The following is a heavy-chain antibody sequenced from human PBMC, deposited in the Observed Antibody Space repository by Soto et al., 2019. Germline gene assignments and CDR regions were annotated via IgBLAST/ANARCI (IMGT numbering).Heavy chain of an antibody. Sequence: PSETLSLTCTVSGGSISSYYWSWIRQPPGEGLGWIGYIYYSGSTNYNPSLKSRVTISVDTSKNQFSLKLSSVTAADTAVYYCAREGYYDSSGLGLFDIWGQGTMVTVSS. CDR2: IYYSGST. CDR1: GGSISSYY. CDR3: AREGYYDSSGLGLFDI. V-gene: IGHV4-59*01. D-gene: IGHD3-22*01. J-gene: IGHJ3*02.